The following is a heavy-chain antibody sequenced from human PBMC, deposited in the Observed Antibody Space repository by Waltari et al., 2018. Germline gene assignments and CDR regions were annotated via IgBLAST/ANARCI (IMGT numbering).Heavy chain of an antibody. CDR1: VGSFSGYY. V-gene: IGHV4-34*01. J-gene: IGHJ4*02. Sequence: QVQLQQWGAGLLKPSETLSLTCAVYVGSFSGYYWSWIRQPPGKGLEWIGEINHSGSTNYNPSLKIRVTISVDTSKNQFSLKLSSVTAADTAVYYCARGITVTPFDYWGQGTLVTVSS. CDR2: INHSGST. D-gene: IGHD4-4*01. CDR3: ARGITVTPFDY.